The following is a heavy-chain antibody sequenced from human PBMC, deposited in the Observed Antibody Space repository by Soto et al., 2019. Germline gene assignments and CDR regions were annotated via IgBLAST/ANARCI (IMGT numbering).Heavy chain of an antibody. D-gene: IGHD2-2*01. Sequence: SETLSLTCSVSGGSISSGPYSWGWIRQPPGKGLEWIGTFHYSGRTYYSPSLESRVTISVDTSKNQYSLKVSSVTAADTAVFYCARLAGYCSGTSCYGYYGMDVWGQGTTVT. J-gene: IGHJ6*02. CDR3: ARLAGYCSGTSCYGYYGMDV. CDR1: GGSISSGPYS. V-gene: IGHV4-39*01. CDR2: FHYSGRT.